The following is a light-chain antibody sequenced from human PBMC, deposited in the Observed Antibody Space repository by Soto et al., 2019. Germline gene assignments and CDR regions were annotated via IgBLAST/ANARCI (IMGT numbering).Light chain of an antibody. V-gene: IGLV2-11*01. CDR1: SSDVGGYNY. CDR3: CSYAGSYISEV. CDR2: DVS. J-gene: IGLJ1*01. Sequence: QSALTQPRSVSGSPGQSVTISCTGTSSDVGGYNYVSWYQQHPGKAPKLMIYDVSKRPSGVPDRFSGSKSGNTASLTISGLQAEDEGDYYCCSYAGSYISEVFGTGTKLTVL.